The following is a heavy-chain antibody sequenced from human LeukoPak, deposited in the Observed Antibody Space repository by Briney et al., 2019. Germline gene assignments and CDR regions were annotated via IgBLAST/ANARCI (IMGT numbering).Heavy chain of an antibody. CDR3: ARDTVGGTTWRAEFDH. CDR1: GYTFTSYG. Sequence: ASVKVSCKASGYTFTSYGISWVRQAPGHGLEWMGWISAYNGNTNYAQKFQGRVSITTDTSTSTAYLELRSLRSDDTAVYFCARDTVGGTTWRAEFDHWGQGTLVTVSS. CDR2: ISAYNGNT. V-gene: IGHV1-18*01. D-gene: IGHD1-26*01. J-gene: IGHJ4*02.